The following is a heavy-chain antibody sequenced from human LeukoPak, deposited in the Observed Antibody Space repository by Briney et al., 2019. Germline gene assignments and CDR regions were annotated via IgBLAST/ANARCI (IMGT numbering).Heavy chain of an antibody. CDR3: ARAGGITGTTFSDY. D-gene: IGHD1-7*01. J-gene: IGHJ4*02. Sequence: SETLSLTCAVYGGSFSGYHWSWIRQPPGKGLEWIGEINHSGSTNYNPSLKSRVTISVDTSKNQFSLKLSSVTAADTAVYYCARAGGITGTTFSDYWGQGTLVTVSS. CDR1: GGSFSGYH. V-gene: IGHV4-34*01. CDR2: INHSGST.